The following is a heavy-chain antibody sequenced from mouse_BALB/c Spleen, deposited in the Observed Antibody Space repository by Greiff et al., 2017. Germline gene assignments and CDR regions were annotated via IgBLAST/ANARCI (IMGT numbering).Heavy chain of an antibody. D-gene: IGHD2-2*01. Sequence: EVQRVESGGGLVQPGGSLRLSCATSGFTFTDYYMSWVRQPPGKALEWLGFIRNKANGYTTEYSASVKGRFTISRDNSQSILYLQMNTLRAEDSATYYSARVQVTMDYWGQGTSVTVSS. CDR2: IRNKANGYTT. CDR1: GFTFTDYY. CDR3: ARVQVTMDY. V-gene: IGHV7-3*02. J-gene: IGHJ4*01.